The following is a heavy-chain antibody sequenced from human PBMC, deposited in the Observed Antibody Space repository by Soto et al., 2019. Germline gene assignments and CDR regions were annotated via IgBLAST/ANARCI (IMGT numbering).Heavy chain of an antibody. V-gene: IGHV4-34*09. D-gene: IGHD4-17*01. J-gene: IGHJ4*02. CDR1: GGSFSGYY. CDR3: ARAMTTVTTIDY. CDR2: IHYSGST. Sequence: PSETLSLTCAVYGGSFSGYYWSWIRQPPGKGLEWIGYIHYSGSTYYNPSLKSQVTISIDTSKNQLSLKLSSVTAADTAVYYCARAMTTVTTIDYWGQGTLVTVSS.